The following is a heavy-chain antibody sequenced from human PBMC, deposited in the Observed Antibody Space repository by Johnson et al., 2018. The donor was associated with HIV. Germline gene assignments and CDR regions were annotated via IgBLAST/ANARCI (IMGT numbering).Heavy chain of an antibody. D-gene: IGHD2-2*01. V-gene: IGHV3-30*03. Sequence: QVQLVESGGGLVQPGGSLRLSCAASGFTFSSYAMSWVRQAPGKGLEWVAVISYDGSNKYYADSVKGRFTISRDNSKNTLYLQMNSLRAEDTAVYYCARERYCSSTSCYFSRPPDAFDIWGQGTMVTVSS. CDR2: ISYDGSNK. CDR1: GFTFSSYA. J-gene: IGHJ3*02. CDR3: ARERYCSSTSCYFSRPPDAFDI.